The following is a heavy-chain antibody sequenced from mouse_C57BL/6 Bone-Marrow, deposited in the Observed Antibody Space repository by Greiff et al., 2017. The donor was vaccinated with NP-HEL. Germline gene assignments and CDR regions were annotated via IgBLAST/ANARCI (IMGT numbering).Heavy chain of an antibody. Sequence: EVQRVESGPGLVKPSQSLSLTCSVTGYSITSGYYWNWIRQFPGNKLEWMGYISYDGSNNYNPSLKNRISITRDTSKNQFFLKLNSVTTEDTATYYCARGGLRGYFDVWGTGTTVTVSS. CDR2: ISYDGSN. V-gene: IGHV3-6*01. D-gene: IGHD2-4*01. CDR1: GYSITSGYY. J-gene: IGHJ1*03. CDR3: ARGGLRGYFDV.